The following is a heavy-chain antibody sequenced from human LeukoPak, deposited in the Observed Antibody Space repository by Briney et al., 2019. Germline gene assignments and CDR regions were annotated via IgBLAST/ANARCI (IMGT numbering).Heavy chain of an antibody. CDR1: GFTFSSDS. J-gene: IGHJ2*01. CDR2: ISSSSSYI. Sequence: GGSLRLSWAASGFTFSSDSMNWVRQAPGKGLEWVSSISSSSSYIYYADSVKGRFTISRDNAKNSQYLQMNSLRAEDTAVYYCARNEGYSYGFGWYFDLWGRGTLVTVSS. D-gene: IGHD5-18*01. CDR3: ARNEGYSYGFGWYFDL. V-gene: IGHV3-21*01.